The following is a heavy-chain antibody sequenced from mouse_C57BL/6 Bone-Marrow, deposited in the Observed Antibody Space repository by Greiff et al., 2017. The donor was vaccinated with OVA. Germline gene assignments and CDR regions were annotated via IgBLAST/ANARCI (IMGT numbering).Heavy chain of an antibody. CDR1: GYTFTSYG. D-gene: IGHD2-3*01. Sequence: VQGVESGAELARPGASVKLSCKASGYTFTSYGISWVKQRTGQGLEWIGEIYPRSGNTYYNEKFKGKATLTADKSSSTAYMELRSLTSEVSAVYFCARYDGYYLFAYWVQGTLVTVSA. V-gene: IGHV1-81*01. CDR3: ARYDGYYLFAY. CDR2: IYPRSGNT. J-gene: IGHJ3*01.